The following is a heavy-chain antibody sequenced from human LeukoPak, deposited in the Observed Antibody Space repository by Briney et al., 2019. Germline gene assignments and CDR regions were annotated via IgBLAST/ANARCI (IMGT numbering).Heavy chain of an antibody. J-gene: IGHJ6*02. D-gene: IGHD3-10*01. CDR2: IYYSGST. CDR1: GGSISSYY. Sequence: SETLSLTCTVSGGSISSYYWSWIRQPPGKGLEWIGYIYYSGSTNYNPSLKSRVTISVDTSKNRFSLKLSSVTAADTAVYYCARDSEYGMDVWGQGTTVTVSS. CDR3: ARDSEYGMDV. V-gene: IGHV4-59*01.